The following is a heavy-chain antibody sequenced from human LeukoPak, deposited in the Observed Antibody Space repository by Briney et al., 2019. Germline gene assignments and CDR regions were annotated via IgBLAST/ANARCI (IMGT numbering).Heavy chain of an antibody. CDR1: GFTFSSYA. D-gene: IGHD3-3*01. J-gene: IGHJ4*02. V-gene: IGHV3-23*01. Sequence: PGGSLRLSCAASGFTFSSYAMSWVRQAPGKGLEWVSAISGSGGSTYYADSVKGRFTISRDNSKNTLYLQMNSLRAEDTAVYYCAKDQAFWSGYYTYPLDYWGQGTLVTVSS. CDR2: ISGSGGST. CDR3: AKDQAFWSGYYTYPLDY.